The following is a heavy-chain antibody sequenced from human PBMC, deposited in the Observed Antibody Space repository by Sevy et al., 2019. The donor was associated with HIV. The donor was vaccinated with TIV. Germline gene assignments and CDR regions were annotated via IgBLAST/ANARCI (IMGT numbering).Heavy chain of an antibody. CDR2: KTGSAGVT. D-gene: IGHD6-6*01. J-gene: IGHJ4*02. CDR3: AKGRIPSIGTLGPFDS. V-gene: IGHV3-23*01. CDR1: GFSLSNYA. Sequence: GGSLRLSCAASGFSLSNYAMSWVRQAPGKGLEWISTKTGSAGVTYSADSGKGRFTISRDNSKNTLFLQMNSLRAEDTALYYCAKGRIPSIGTLGPFDSWGQGTLVTVSS.